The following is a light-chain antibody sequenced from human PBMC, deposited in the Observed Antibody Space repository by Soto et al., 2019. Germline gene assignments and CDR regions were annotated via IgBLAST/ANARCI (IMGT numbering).Light chain of an antibody. CDR3: AAWDDSLNGYV. Sequence: SELTEPPSASGTPGQRVTISCYGSSSNIGSNTVNWYQQLPGTAPKLLIYSNNQRPSGVPDRFSGSKSGTSASLAISGLQSEDEADYYCAAWDDSLNGYVFGTGTKVTVL. V-gene: IGLV1-44*01. J-gene: IGLJ1*01. CDR2: SNN. CDR1: SSNIGSNT.